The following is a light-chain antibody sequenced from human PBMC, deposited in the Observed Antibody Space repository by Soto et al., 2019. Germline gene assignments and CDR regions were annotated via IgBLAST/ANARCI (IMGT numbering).Light chain of an antibody. CDR1: SDINVGAYR. CDR3: VIWHSSAYV. Sequence: QLVLTQPASLCASPGASASLTCTLRSDINVGAYRIYWYQQKPGSPPQYLLRYKSDSDKKQGSGVPSRFSGSKDASANAGILLISGLQSEDEADYYCVIWHSSAYVFGSGTKVTVL. J-gene: IGLJ1*01. CDR2: YKSDSDK. V-gene: IGLV5-45*01.